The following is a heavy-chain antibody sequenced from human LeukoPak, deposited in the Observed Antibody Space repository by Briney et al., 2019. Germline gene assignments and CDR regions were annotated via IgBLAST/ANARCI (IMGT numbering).Heavy chain of an antibody. J-gene: IGHJ6*03. CDR2: IIPIFGTA. Sequence: SVKVSCKASGGTFSSYAISWVRQAPGQGLEWMGGIIPIFGTANYAQKFQGRVTITTDESTSTAYMELSSLRSEDTAVYYCARAYFYYYYMDVWGKGTTVTVAS. CDR1: GGTFSSYA. V-gene: IGHV1-69*05. CDR3: ARAYFYYYYMDV.